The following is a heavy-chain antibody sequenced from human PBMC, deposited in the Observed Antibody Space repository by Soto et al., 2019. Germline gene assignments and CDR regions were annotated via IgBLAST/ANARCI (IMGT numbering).Heavy chain of an antibody. J-gene: IGHJ4*02. CDR2: VSIGGST. Sequence: DVQLLESGGGLVQPEGSLRLSCAASGFTFSSYAMGWVRKGPGKGLEWVAVVSIGGSTHYADSVRGRFTISRDNSKNTLSLQMNSPTAADTAVYFCAKRRGTGGHFDYWGQGALVTVSS. D-gene: IGHD2-8*02. CDR3: AKRRGTGGHFDY. CDR1: GFTFSSYA. V-gene: IGHV3-23*01.